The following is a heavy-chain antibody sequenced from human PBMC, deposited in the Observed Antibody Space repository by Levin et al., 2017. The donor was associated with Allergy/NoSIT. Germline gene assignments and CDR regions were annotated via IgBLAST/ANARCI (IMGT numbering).Heavy chain of an antibody. CDR2: IIPIYGTT. D-gene: IGHD3-22*01. Sequence: SVKVSCKASGGTFSSYAFNWVRQAPGQGLEWMGVIIPIYGTTNFAEQFQGRVTITADESTSTAYMELSSLRSEDTAMYYCAREGYHSTGDGSWGFYNGMDVWGQGTTVTVSS. CDR1: GGTFSSYA. CDR3: AREGYHSTGDGSWGFYNGMDV. V-gene: IGHV1-69*13. J-gene: IGHJ6*02.